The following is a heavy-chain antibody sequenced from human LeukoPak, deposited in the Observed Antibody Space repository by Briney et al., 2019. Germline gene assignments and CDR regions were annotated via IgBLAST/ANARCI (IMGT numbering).Heavy chain of an antibody. CDR2: ISAYNGNT. V-gene: IGHV1-18*01. CDR3: ARNYDFWSGYNRNWFDP. Sequence: ASVKVSCKASGGTFSINAITWVRQAPGQGLEWMGWISAYNGNTNYAQKLQGRVTMTTDTSTSTAYMELRSLRSDDTAVYYCARNYDFWSGYNRNWFDPWGQGTLVTVSS. J-gene: IGHJ5*02. D-gene: IGHD3-3*01. CDR1: GGTFSINA.